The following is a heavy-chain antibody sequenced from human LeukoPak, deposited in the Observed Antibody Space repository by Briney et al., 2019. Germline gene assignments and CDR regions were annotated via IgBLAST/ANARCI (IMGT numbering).Heavy chain of an antibody. CDR2: INAGSGNT. Sequence: ASVKVSCKASGYTFTSYAMHWVRQAPGQRLEWMGWINAGSGNTKYSQEFQGRVTITRDTSASTAYMELSSLRSEDMAVYYCARGELRITGTTSPYYYYMDVWGKGTTVTISS. CDR3: ARGELRITGTTSPYYYYMDV. J-gene: IGHJ6*03. V-gene: IGHV1-3*03. CDR1: GYTFTSYA. D-gene: IGHD1-20*01.